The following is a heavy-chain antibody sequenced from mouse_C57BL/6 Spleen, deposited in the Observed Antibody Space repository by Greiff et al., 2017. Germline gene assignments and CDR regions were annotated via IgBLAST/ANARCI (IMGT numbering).Heavy chain of an antibody. CDR1: GFNIKDYY. J-gene: IGHJ1*03. CDR2: IDPEDGET. D-gene: IGHD1-1*01. CDR3: ARSYYYGSSGRYFDV. V-gene: IGHV14-2*01. Sequence: DVKLQESGAELVKPGASVKLSCTASGFNIKDYYMHWVKQRTEQGLEWIGRIDPEDGETKYAPKFQGKATITADTSSNTAYLQLSSLTSEDTAVYYCARSYYYGSSGRYFDVWGTGTTVTVSS.